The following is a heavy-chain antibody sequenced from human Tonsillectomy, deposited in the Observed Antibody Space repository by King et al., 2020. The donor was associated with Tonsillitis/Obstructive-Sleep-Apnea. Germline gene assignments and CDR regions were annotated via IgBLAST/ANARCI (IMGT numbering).Heavy chain of an antibody. CDR3: ARRHSVTVVPFDY. J-gene: IGHJ4*02. CDR2: INHRGSS. V-gene: IGHV4-34*01. Sequence: VQLQQWGAGLLKPSETLSLTCAVYGGSFSGHYWSWIRQHPGKGLEWIEEINHRGSSNYNPSLKSRVTISVDTSKNQFSLNLSSVTAADTAVYYCARRHSVTVVPFDYWGQGTLLTVSS. D-gene: IGHD1-20*01. CDR1: GGSFSGHY.